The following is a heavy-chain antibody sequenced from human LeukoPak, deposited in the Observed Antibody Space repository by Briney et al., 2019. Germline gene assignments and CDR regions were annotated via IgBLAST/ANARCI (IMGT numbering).Heavy chain of an antibody. J-gene: IGHJ5*02. CDR2: IYPGDSDT. D-gene: IGHD6-6*01. CDR3: ARLEYSSSLWIFEYNWFDP. CDR1: GYTFTDYW. Sequence: GESLKISCKGSGYTFTDYWIGWVRQMPGKGLEWMGIIYPGDSDTRYSPSFQGQVTISADKSISTAYLQWSSLKASDTAMYYCARLEYSSSLWIFEYNWFDPWGQGTLVTVSS. V-gene: IGHV5-51*01.